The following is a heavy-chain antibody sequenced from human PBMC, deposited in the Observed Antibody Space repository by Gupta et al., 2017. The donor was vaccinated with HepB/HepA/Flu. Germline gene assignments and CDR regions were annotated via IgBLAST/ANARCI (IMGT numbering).Heavy chain of an antibody. V-gene: IGHV4-39*01. CDR3: ARWRIVVVPAAMGDAFDI. J-gene: IGHJ3*02. D-gene: IGHD2-2*01. Sequence: QLQLQESGPGLVKPSETLSLTCTVSGGSISSSSYYWGWIRQPPGKGLEWIGSIYYSGSTYYNPSLKSRVTISVDTSKNQFSLKLSSVTAADTAVYYCARWRIVVVPAAMGDAFDIWGQGTMVTVSS. CDR2: IYYSGST. CDR1: GGSISSSSYY.